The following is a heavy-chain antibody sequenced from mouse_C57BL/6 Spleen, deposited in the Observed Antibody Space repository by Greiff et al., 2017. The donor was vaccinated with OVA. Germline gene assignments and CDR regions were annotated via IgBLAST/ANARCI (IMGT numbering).Heavy chain of an antibody. CDR1: GYTFTSYW. Sequence: QVQLQQPGAELVKPGASVKLSCKASGYTFTSYWMQWVKQRPGQGLEWIGEIDPSDSYTNYNQKFKGKATLTVDTSSSTAYMQLSSLTSEDSAVYYCARRGLGRSAMDYWGQGTSVTVSS. V-gene: IGHV1-50*01. CDR3: ARRGLGRSAMDY. CDR2: IDPSDSYT. J-gene: IGHJ4*01. D-gene: IGHD4-1*01.